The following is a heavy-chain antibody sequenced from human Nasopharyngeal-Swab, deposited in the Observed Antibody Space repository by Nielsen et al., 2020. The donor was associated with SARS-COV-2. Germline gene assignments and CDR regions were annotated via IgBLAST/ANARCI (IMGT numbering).Heavy chain of an antibody. CDR2: ISSSGSTI. V-gene: IGHV3-11*04. CDR3: ARDGGYAFDI. CDR1: GFTSSNHS. Sequence: GGSLRLSRAASGFTSSNHSISWIRQAPGKGLEWVSYISSSGSTIYYADSVKGRFTISRDNAKNSLYLQMNSLRAEDTAVYYCARDGGYAFDIWGQGTMVTVSS. D-gene: IGHD3-16*01. J-gene: IGHJ3*02.